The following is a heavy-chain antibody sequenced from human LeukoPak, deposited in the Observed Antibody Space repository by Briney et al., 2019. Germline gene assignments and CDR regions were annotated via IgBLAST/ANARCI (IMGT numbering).Heavy chain of an antibody. CDR1: GGSISSGGYY. CDR3: ARYCSSTSCPTLDAFDI. V-gene: IGHV4-61*02. CDR2: IYTSGST. Sequence: SETLSLTCTVSGGSISSGGYYWSWIRQPAGKGLEWIGRIYTSGSTNYNPSLKSRVTISVDTSKNQFSLKLSSVTAADTAVYYCARYCSSTSCPTLDAFDIWGQGTMVTVSS. D-gene: IGHD2-2*01. J-gene: IGHJ3*02.